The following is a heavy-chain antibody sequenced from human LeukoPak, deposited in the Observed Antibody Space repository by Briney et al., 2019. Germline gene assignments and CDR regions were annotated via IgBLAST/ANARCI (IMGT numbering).Heavy chain of an antibody. CDR1: GYSISSGYY. CDR3: ARDVQNYYGSGTLYYFGY. D-gene: IGHD3-10*01. Sequence: MTSETLSLTCAVSGYSISSGYYWGWIRQPPGKGLEWIGSIYHSGSTYYNPSLKSRVIISVDTSKNQFSLKLSSVTAADTAVYYCARDVQNYYGSGTLYYFGYWGQGTLVTVSS. CDR2: IYHSGST. V-gene: IGHV4-38-2*02. J-gene: IGHJ4*02.